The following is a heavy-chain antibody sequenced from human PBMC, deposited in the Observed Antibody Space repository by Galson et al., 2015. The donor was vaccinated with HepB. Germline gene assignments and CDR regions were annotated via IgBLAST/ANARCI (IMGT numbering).Heavy chain of an antibody. CDR3: ARDPALYCSADTCRADYYYYFGMDV. CDR1: GGTFSSYA. Sequence: SVKVSCKASGGTFSSYAISWVRQAPGQGLEWMGGIIPILDIANYAQKFQGRVTITADKSTSTAYMEMSSLRSEDTAVYFCARDPALYCSADTCRADYYYYFGMDVWGQGTTVTVSS. V-gene: IGHV1-69*10. J-gene: IGHJ6*02. CDR2: IIPILDIA. D-gene: IGHD2-15*01.